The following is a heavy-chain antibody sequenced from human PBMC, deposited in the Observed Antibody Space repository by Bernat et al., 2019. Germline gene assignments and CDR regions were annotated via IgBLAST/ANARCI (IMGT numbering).Heavy chain of an antibody. V-gene: IGHV3-30*18. Sequence: QVQLVESGGGVVQPGMSLRLSCAASGFTFSSYGMHWVRQAPGKGLEWVAVISYDGSNKYYADSVKGRFTISRDNSKNTLYLQMNSLRAEDTAVYYCAKLWGIAVAGFQAFDIWGQGTMVTVSS. J-gene: IGHJ3*02. CDR3: AKLWGIAVAGFQAFDI. CDR2: ISYDGSNK. CDR1: GFTFSSYG. D-gene: IGHD6-19*01.